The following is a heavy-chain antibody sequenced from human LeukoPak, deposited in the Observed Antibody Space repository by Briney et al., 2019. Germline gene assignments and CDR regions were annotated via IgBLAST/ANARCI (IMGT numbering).Heavy chain of an antibody. CDR3: ARSYFDVLTNYYMWLAP. CDR1: GYTFTDYY. J-gene: IGHJ5*02. Sequence: ASVKVSFKASGYTFTDYYIHWVRQAPGQGLEWMGWINLNSGDTYYAQNFQDRVTMTGDTSISTAYLELSRLRSDDTAVFYCARSYFDVLTNYYMWLAPWGQGTLVTVSS. V-gene: IGHV1-2*02. D-gene: IGHD3-9*01. CDR2: INLNSGDT.